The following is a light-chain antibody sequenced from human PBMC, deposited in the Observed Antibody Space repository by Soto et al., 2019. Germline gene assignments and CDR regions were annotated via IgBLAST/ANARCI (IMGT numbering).Light chain of an antibody. V-gene: IGLV1-40*01. CDR3: QSYDSSLSGWQV. J-gene: IGLJ2*01. CDR2: GNS. CDR1: SSNIGAGYD. Sequence: QSVLTQPPSVSGAPGQRVTISCTGSSSNIGAGYDVHWYQQLPGTAPKLLIYGNSNRPSGVPDRFSGSKSGTSASLAITGLQAEDVADYYCQSYDSSLSGWQVFGGGTKLTVL.